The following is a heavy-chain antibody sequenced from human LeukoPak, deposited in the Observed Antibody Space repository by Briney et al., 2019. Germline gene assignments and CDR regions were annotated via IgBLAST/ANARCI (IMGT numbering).Heavy chain of an antibody. J-gene: IGHJ5*02. V-gene: IGHV1-2*04. D-gene: IGHD6-13*01. CDR1: GYTFTGYY. Sequence: GASVKVSCKASGYTFTGYYMHWVRQAPGQGLEWMGWINPNSGGTNYAQKFQGWVTMTRDTSISIAYMELSRLRSDDTAVYYCARGLKKYGIAAAEGFDPWGQGTLVTVSS. CDR3: ARGLKKYGIAAAEGFDP. CDR2: INPNSGGT.